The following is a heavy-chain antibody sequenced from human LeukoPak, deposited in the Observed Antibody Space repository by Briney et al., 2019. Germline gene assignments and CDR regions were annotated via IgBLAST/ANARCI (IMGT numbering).Heavy chain of an antibody. CDR1: GDSIATTTYY. J-gene: IGHJ4*02. D-gene: IGHD3-16*02. CDR2: VFKSGNT. V-gene: IGHV4-39*02. Sequence: SETLSLTCTVSGDSIATTTYYWAWIRQSPGRGLEWIANVFKSGNTYYSPSLKGRVTLSVDTSKNQFSLQLASVTAADTAIYYCARGGVIQALDYWGQGTLVTVSS. CDR3: ARGGVIQALDY.